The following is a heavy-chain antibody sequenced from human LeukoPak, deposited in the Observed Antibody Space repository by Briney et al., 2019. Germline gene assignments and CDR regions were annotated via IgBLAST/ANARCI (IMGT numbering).Heavy chain of an antibody. J-gene: IGHJ6*03. D-gene: IGHD1-1*01. V-gene: IGHV4-39*07. Sequence: SETLSLTCTVSGGSISSSSYYWGWLRQPPGKGLEWIGSIYYSGSTYYNPSLKSRVTISVDTSKNQFSLKLSSVTAADTAVYYCARETRYLYYYYMDVWGKGTTVTVSS. CDR1: GGSISSSSYY. CDR3: ARETRYLYYYYMDV. CDR2: IYYSGST.